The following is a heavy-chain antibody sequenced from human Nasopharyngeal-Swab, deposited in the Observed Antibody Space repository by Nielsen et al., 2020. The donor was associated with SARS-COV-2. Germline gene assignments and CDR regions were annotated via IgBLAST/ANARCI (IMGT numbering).Heavy chain of an antibody. D-gene: IGHD3-16*01. CDR2: LDGSGST. CDR1: GGPINSNDYY. CDR3: VRVGWGFDGMDF. V-gene: IGHV4-61*02. J-gene: IGHJ6*02. Sequence: SGTLSLTCTVSGGPINSNDYYWTCIRQPAGRGLEWLGLLDGSGSTNYKPSLKSRVTISVDTSKKQFSLEMTSVTAEDTAVYYCVRVGWGFDGMDFWGQGTTVTVSS.